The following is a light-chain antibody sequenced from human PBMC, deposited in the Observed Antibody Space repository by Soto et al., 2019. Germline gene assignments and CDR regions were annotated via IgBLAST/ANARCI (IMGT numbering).Light chain of an antibody. Sequence: QSVLTQPASVSGSPGQSITMSCTGTSSDVGAYKYVSWYQQHPGKAPKLMIYEVSNRPSGVSNRFSGSKSGNTASVTISGLQAEDEADYYCSSYTSTNTQVFGTGTKVTVL. CDR2: EVS. J-gene: IGLJ1*01. CDR3: SSYTSTNTQV. CDR1: SSDVGAYKY. V-gene: IGLV2-14*01.